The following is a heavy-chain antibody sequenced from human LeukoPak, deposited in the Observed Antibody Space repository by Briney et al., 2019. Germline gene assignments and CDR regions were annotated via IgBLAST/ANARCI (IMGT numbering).Heavy chain of an antibody. J-gene: IGHJ4*02. CDR3: AMSSIAARPFDY. V-gene: IGHV4-34*01. D-gene: IGHD6-6*01. CDR1: GGSFSGYY. Sequence: PSETLSLTCAVYGGSFSGYYWSWIRQPPGKGLEWIGEINHSGSTNYNPSLKSRVTISVDTSKNQFSLKLSSVTAADTAVYYCAMSSIAARPFDYWGQGTLVTVSS. CDR2: INHSGST.